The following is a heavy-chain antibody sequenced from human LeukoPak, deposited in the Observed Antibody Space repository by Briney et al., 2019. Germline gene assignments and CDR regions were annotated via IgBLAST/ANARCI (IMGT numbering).Heavy chain of an antibody. Sequence: GALRLSCAASGFTFSSYWMSWVRQAPGKGLEWGANIKQDGSEKYYVGSVKGRFTISRDNVKNSLYLQMNSLRAEDTAVYYCARMGGVAPDASYYYYGMDVWGQGTTVTVSS. V-gene: IGHV3-7*03. CDR3: ARMGGVAPDASYYYYGMDV. CDR2: IKQDGSEK. J-gene: IGHJ6*02. CDR1: GFTFSSYW. D-gene: IGHD2-2*01.